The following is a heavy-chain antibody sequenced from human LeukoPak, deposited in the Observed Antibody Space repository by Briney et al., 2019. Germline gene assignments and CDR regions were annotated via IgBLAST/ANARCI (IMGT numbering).Heavy chain of an antibody. J-gene: IGHJ4*02. V-gene: IGHV3-74*01. D-gene: IGHD1-26*01. CDR3: ARGPMDGADY. Sequence: GGSLRLSCAASGFTFSSYWMHWVRQAPGNRLGWVSRINSDGSSTIYADSVKGRFTISRDNAKNTLYLQMNSLRAEDTAVYYCARGPMDGADYWGQGTLVTVSS. CDR1: GFTFSSYW. CDR2: INSDGSST.